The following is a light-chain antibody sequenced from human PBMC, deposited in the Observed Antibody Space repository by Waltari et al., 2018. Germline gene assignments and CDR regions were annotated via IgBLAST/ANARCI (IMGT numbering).Light chain of an antibody. CDR1: QSISSW. CDR3: QQYNGYPYT. V-gene: IGKV1-5*03. J-gene: IGKJ2*01. Sequence: DIQMTQSPSTLSASVRDRLSITCRASQSISSWLAWYQQKPGKAPKLLIYKASSLESGVPSRFSGSRSGTEFTLTVSSLQPDDFATYYCQQYNGYPYTFGQGTKLEIK. CDR2: KAS.